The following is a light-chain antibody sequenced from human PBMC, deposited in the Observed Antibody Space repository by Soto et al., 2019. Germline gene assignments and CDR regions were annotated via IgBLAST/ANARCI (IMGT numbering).Light chain of an antibody. Sequence: NFMLTQPHSVSESPGKTVTISCTRSSGSIASNYVQWYQQRPGSVPTTVIYEGNQRPSGVPDRFSGSTDGSSNSASLTISGLQTEDEAAYYCQSYDSSTVVFGGATQLTVL. CDR1: SGSIASNY. V-gene: IGLV6-57*04. CDR3: QSYDSSTVV. J-gene: IGLJ2*01. CDR2: EGN.